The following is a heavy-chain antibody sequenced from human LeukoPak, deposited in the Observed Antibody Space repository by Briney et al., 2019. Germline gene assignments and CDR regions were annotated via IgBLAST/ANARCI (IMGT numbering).Heavy chain of an antibody. J-gene: IGHJ3*02. CDR1: GGSFSGYY. V-gene: IGHV4-34*01. D-gene: IGHD3-9*01. CDR2: INHSGST. Sequence: PSETLSLTCAVYGGSFSGYYWSWIRQPPGKGLEWIGEINHSGSTNYNPSLKSRVTISVDTSKNQFSLKLSSVTAADTAVYYCARHHDILTGYYRPHDAFDIWGQGTMVTVSS. CDR3: ARHHDILTGYYRPHDAFDI.